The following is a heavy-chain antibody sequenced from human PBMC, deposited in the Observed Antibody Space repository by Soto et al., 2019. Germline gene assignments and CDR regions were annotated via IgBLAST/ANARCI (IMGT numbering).Heavy chain of an antibody. CDR2: VFYTGFT. D-gene: IGHD1-20*01. CDR1: GGSISGSYYY. CDR3: DPYKRGSNWNYFDN. V-gene: IGHV4-39*01. Sequence: SETLSLTCAVSGGSISGSYYYWGWLRQSPGKGPEWIGSVFYTGFTSYNPSLESRVSVSVDTSKNQFSLKVSGVSAADTAVYYRDPYKRGSNWNYFDNWGQGALVTVSS. J-gene: IGHJ4*02.